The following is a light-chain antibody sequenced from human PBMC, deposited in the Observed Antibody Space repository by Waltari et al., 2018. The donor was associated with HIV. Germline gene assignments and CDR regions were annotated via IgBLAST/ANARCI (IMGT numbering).Light chain of an antibody. V-gene: IGKV1-39*01. CDR3: QQTYSAPWT. CDR2: SAS. Sequence: DIQMTQSPSSLSASVGDRVVVTCRANQTISKILNWYQHKPGKAPNLLISSASNLHGGVPSRFGGSGSGTDFALTITSLQPEDFALYYCQQTYSAPWTFGQGTKIDIK. CDR1: QTISKI. J-gene: IGKJ1*01.